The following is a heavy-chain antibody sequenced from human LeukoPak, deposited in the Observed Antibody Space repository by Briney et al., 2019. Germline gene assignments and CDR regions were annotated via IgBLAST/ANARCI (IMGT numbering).Heavy chain of an antibody. D-gene: IGHD3-16*01. V-gene: IGHV1-2*02. Sequence: ASVKVSCKASGDILTGYYIHWVRQAPRQGLERVGCFDPNTGATHYAQKFQGRVTMTRDTSIDTDYLELRSLISDDTALYYCAAYIVVRGTTLSAFDIWGQGTVVSVSS. CDR2: FDPNTGAT. J-gene: IGHJ3*02. CDR1: GDILTGYY. CDR3: AAYIVVRGTTLSAFDI.